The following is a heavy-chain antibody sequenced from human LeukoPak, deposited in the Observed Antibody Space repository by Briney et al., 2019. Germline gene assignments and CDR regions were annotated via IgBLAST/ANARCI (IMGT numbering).Heavy chain of an antibody. CDR1: GGSISSGDYY. CDR2: IYYSGST. D-gene: IGHD3-22*01. CDR3: ARDSGLDSFDY. J-gene: IGHJ4*02. V-gene: IGHV4-30-4*08. Sequence: SETPSLTCTVSGGSISSGDYYWSWIRQPPGKGLEWIGYIYYSGSTYYNPSLKSRVTISVDTSKNQFSLKLSSVTAADTAVYYCARDSGLDSFDYWGQETLVTVSS.